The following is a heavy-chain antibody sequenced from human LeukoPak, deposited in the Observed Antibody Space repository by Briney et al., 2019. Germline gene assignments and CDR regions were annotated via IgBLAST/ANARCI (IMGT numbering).Heavy chain of an antibody. V-gene: IGHV3-23*01. D-gene: IGHD3-22*01. Sequence: PGGSLRLSCAASGFTFSSYAMSWVRQAPGKGLEWVSAISGSGGSTYYADSVKGRFTISRDNSKNTLYLQMNSPRAEDTAVYYYARGESYYYDSSGRRTYYYYGMDVWGQGTTVTVSS. CDR2: ISGSGGST. J-gene: IGHJ6*02. CDR1: GFTFSSYA. CDR3: ARGESYYYDSSGRRTYYYYGMDV.